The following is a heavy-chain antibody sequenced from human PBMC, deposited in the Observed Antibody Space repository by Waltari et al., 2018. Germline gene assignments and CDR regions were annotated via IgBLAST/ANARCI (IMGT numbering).Heavy chain of an antibody. CDR3: AGQGRVISVPEALFDY. CDR1: GYSISTGYY. Sequence: QVQLQESGPGLVKPSETLSLTCVVSGYSISTGYYWGWIRQPPGKGLEGIGSIHHSGSTYDDPSLKSRVTISVDTPKNLFSLRLSSVTAADTAVDYCAGQGRVISVPEALFDYWGQGTPVTVSS. CDR2: IHHSGST. J-gene: IGHJ4*02. D-gene: IGHD2-21*01. V-gene: IGHV4-38-2*01.